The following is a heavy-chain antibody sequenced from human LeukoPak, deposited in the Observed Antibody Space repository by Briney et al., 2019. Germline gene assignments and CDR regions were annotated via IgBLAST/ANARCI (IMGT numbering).Heavy chain of an antibody. CDR2: IYYSGST. CDR3: ARHSTAVATYYFDY. Sequence: WVRQPPGKGLEWIGSIYYSGSTYYNPSLKSRVTISVDTSKNQFSLKLSSVTAADTAVYYCARHSTAVATYYFDYWGQGTLVTVSS. J-gene: IGHJ4*02. D-gene: IGHD6-19*01. V-gene: IGHV4-39*01.